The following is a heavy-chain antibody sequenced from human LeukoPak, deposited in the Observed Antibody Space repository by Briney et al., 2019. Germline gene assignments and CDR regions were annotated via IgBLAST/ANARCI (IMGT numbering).Heavy chain of an antibody. CDR2: IYYSGST. J-gene: IGHJ4*02. Sequence: PSETLSLTCTVSGGSISSSSYYWGWIRQPPGTGLEWIGSIYYSGSTYYNPSLKSRVTISVVTSKNQFSLKLSSVTAADTAVYYCARLPNRGYCSSTSCYYFDYWGQGTLVTASS. D-gene: IGHD2-2*01. CDR3: ARLPNRGYCSSTSCYYFDY. V-gene: IGHV4-39*01. CDR1: GGSISSSSYY.